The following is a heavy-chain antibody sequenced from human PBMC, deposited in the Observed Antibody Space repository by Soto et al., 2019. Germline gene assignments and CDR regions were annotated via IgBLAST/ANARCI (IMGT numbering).Heavy chain of an antibody. CDR1: GYTFTSYD. CDR2: MNPSTGNS. CDR3: ARDNGKAGSFDP. J-gene: IGHJ5*02. V-gene: IGHV1-8*01. Sequence: QVQLVQSGAEVRKPGASVKVSCEASGYTFTSYDIYWVRQATGQGLEWMGWMNPSTGNSGYAQKFQGRVTMTSDTSISTAHMELSSLRSEDTAVYYCARDNGKAGSFDPWGQGTLVTVSS. D-gene: IGHD1-20*01.